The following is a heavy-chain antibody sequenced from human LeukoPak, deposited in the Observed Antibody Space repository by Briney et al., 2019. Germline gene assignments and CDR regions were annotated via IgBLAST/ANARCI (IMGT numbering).Heavy chain of an antibody. CDR2: ISSSGSTI. CDR3: ARDLMSGSYYPTIID. Sequence: GGSLRLSCAASGFTFSDYYMSWIRQAPGKGLEGVSYISSSGSTIYYADSVKGRFTISRDNAKNSLDLQMNSLRAEDTAVYYCARDLMSGSYYPTIIDWGQGTLVTVSS. CDR1: GFTFSDYY. D-gene: IGHD1-26*01. V-gene: IGHV3-11*01. J-gene: IGHJ4*02.